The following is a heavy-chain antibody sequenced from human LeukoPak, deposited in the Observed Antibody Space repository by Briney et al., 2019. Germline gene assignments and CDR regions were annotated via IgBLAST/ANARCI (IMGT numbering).Heavy chain of an antibody. CDR3: ARLWGSGSYSEYYFDY. CDR1: GYSFTSYW. J-gene: IGHJ4*02. V-gene: IGHV5-51*01. CDR2: IYPGDSDT. Sequence: GESLKISCKGSGYSFTSYWIGWVRQMPGKGLEWMGIIYPGDSDTRYSPSFQGQVTISADKSISTAYLQWSSLKASDTAMYYCARLWGSGSYSEYYFDYWGQGTLVTVSS. D-gene: IGHD3-10*01.